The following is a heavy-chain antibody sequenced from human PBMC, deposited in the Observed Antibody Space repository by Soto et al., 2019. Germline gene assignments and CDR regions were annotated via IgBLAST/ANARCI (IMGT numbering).Heavy chain of an antibody. CDR1: GGSISSYY. CDR3: ARGVGNWNGNYYYYYGMDV. D-gene: IGHD1-20*01. CDR2: IYYSGST. J-gene: IGHJ6*02. V-gene: IGHV4-59*01. Sequence: PSETLSLTCTVSGGSISSYYWSWIRQPPGKGLEWIGYIYYSGSTNYNPSLKSRVTISVDTSKNQFSLKLSSVTAADTAVYYCARGVGNWNGNYYYYYGMDVWGQGTTVTV.